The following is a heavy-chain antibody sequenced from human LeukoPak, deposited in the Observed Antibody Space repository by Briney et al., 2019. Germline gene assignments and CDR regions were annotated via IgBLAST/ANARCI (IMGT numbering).Heavy chain of an antibody. CDR1: GYTFTDFY. D-gene: IGHD2-2*01. Sequence: ASVKVSCKASGYTFTDFYLHWVRQAPGKGLEWMGGFDPEDGETIYAQKFQGRVTMTEDTSTDTAYMELSSLRSEDTAVYYCATIVGYCSSTSCYLDPWGQGTLVTVSS. CDR3: ATIVGYCSSTSCYLDP. V-gene: IGHV1-24*01. CDR2: FDPEDGET. J-gene: IGHJ5*02.